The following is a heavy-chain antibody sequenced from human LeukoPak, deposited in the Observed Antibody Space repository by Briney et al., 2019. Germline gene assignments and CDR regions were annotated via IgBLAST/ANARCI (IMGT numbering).Heavy chain of an antibody. D-gene: IGHD3-22*01. CDR1: GGSFSGYY. Sequence: SETLSLTCAVYGGSFSGYYWTWIRQSPGKGLEWIGEINHSGSTNYNPSLKSRVTISVDTSKNQFSLKLSSVTAADTAVYYCVRVEVGVLNWAQGTLVTVSS. CDR3: VRVEVGVLN. J-gene: IGHJ4*02. V-gene: IGHV4-34*01. CDR2: INHSGST.